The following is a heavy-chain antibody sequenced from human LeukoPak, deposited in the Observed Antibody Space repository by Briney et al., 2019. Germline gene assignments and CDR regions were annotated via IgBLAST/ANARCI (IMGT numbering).Heavy chain of an antibody. V-gene: IGHV1-46*03. CDR3: ARNCGGDCYDNWFDP. Sequence: ASVKVSCKASGYTFTSYYMHWVRQAPGHGLEWMGIINHRGGSTSYAQKFEGRVTMTRDTSTSTVYMELSSLRSEDTAVYYCARNCGGDCYDNWFDPWGQGSLVTVSS. CDR1: GYTFTSYY. D-gene: IGHD2-21*02. J-gene: IGHJ5*02. CDR2: INHRGGST.